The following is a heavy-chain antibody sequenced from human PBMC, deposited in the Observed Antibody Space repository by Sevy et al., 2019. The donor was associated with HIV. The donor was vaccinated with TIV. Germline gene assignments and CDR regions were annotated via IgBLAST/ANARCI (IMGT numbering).Heavy chain of an antibody. J-gene: IGHJ4*02. Sequence: GESLKISCKGSGYSVTSYWIAWVRQMPGKGLEWMGIIYPSDSDTKYNPYFQGRVTISADKSISTDYLQWGTLKASDNAIYYCARPAGFYDNSGYSFLDYWGQGTLVTVSS. CDR2: IYPSDSDT. V-gene: IGHV5-51*01. CDR1: GYSVTSYW. D-gene: IGHD3-22*01. CDR3: ARPAGFYDNSGYSFLDY.